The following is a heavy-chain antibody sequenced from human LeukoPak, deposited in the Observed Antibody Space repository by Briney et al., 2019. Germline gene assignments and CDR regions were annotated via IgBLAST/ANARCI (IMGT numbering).Heavy chain of an antibody. D-gene: IGHD2-21*01. CDR3: ATDMVGYCGDVTCYSEAY. Sequence: ASVKVSCKVSGYSLTALSMHWVRQAPGRGLEWMGGFDPEVGKTMYAEKLDGRLTVTDDTSADTAYMQLSSLRLEDTAVYYCATDMVGYCGDVTCYSEAYWGQGTLVTVSS. CDR1: GYSLTALS. V-gene: IGHV1-24*01. CDR2: FDPEVGKT. J-gene: IGHJ4*02.